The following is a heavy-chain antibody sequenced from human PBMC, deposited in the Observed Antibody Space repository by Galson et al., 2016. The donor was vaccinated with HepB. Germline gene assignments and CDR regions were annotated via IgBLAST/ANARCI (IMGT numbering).Heavy chain of an antibody. J-gene: IGHJ4*02. CDR3: ARDFRLHSDHAL. CDR1: GFTFSSYG. Sequence: SLRLSCAASGFTFSSYGMNWVRQAPGKGLEWVSYINSGSSTLYYADSVQGRFTVSRDNAGDALFLLMNSLRDEDTVLYYCARDFRLHSDHALWGQGTLVTVS. V-gene: IGHV3-48*02. CDR2: INSGSSTL. D-gene: IGHD2-15*01.